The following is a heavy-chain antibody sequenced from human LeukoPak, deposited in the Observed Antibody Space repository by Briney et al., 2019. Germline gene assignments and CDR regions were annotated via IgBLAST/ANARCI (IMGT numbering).Heavy chain of an antibody. CDR3: ARDRGYDILTGYYGDY. Sequence: APVKVSCKASGYTFTGYYMHWVRQAPGQGLEWMGWINPNSGGTNYAQKFQGRVTMTRDTFISTAYMELSRLRSDDTAVYYCARDRGYDILTGYYGDYWGQGTLVTVSS. CDR2: INPNSGGT. V-gene: IGHV1-2*02. D-gene: IGHD3-9*01. CDR1: GYTFTGYY. J-gene: IGHJ4*02.